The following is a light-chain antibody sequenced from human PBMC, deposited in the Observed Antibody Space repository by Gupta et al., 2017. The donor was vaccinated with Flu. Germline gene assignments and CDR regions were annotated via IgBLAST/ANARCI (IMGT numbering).Light chain of an antibody. J-gene: IGLJ1*01. CDR1: SSDVGGYNY. CDR3: SSYTSSSMGV. V-gene: IGLV2-14*01. Sequence: TSSDVGGYNYVSWYQQHPGKAPKLMIYEVSNRPSGVSNRFSGSKSGNTASLTISGLQAEDEADYYCSSYTSSSMGVFGTGTKVTVL. CDR2: EVS.